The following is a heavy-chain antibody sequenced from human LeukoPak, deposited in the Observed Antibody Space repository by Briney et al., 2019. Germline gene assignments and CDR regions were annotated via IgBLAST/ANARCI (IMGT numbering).Heavy chain of an antibody. CDR3: ARHVLRYFDWLSPYYFDY. Sequence: PSETLSLTCTVSGVSISSSNSYWGWIRQPPGKGLEWIGSIYHSGSTYYNPSLKSRVTISVDTSKNQFSLKLSSVTAAGTAVYYCARHVLRYFDWLSPYYFDYWGQGTLVTVSS. CDR1: GVSISSSNSY. CDR2: IYHSGST. J-gene: IGHJ4*02. D-gene: IGHD3-9*01. V-gene: IGHV4-39*01.